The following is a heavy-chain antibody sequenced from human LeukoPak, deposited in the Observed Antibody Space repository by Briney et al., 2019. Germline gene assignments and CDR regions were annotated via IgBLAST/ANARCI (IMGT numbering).Heavy chain of an antibody. CDR3: ATRGPYFDFWSGPISYFDP. D-gene: IGHD3-3*01. CDR2: ISPNSGDT. Sequence: GASVKVSCTASGYAFTGYSIHWLRQAPGQGLEWVGWISPNSGDTNYAQKFQGRVTMTRDTSVTSAYMELTSLTSDDTAIYYCATRGPYFDFWSGPISYFDPWGQGTLVTVSS. CDR1: GYAFTGYS. V-gene: IGHV1-2*02. J-gene: IGHJ4*02.